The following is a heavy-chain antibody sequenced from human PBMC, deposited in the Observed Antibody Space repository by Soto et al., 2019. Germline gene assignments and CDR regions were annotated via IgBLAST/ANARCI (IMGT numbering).Heavy chain of an antibody. Sequence: SGPTLVNPTQTLTLTCTFSGFSLSASAVGVGWIRQPPGKALEWLALIYWNDDKRYSPSLKSRLTITKDSPKNQVVLTMTNMEPVDTATYYCTHRRPDHYGSGSYMDVWGQGTTVTVSS. D-gene: IGHD3-10*01. V-gene: IGHV2-5*01. CDR3: THRRPDHYGSGSYMDV. J-gene: IGHJ6*02. CDR2: IYWNDDK. CDR1: GFSLSASAVG.